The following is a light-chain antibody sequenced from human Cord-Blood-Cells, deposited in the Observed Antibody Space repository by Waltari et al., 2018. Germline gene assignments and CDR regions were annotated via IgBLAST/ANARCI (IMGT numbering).Light chain of an antibody. CDR3: SSYTSSSTLGV. J-gene: IGLJ3*02. V-gene: IGLV2-14*03. Sequence: QSALTQPASESGSPGQSIAISCAGTRRDVGGYYYFSVYQQHPGQAPKLMIYDVSIRPSGVSNRFSGSKSGNTASLTISGLQAEDEADYYCSSYTSSSTLGVFGGGTKLTVL. CDR1: RRDVGGYYY. CDR2: DVS.